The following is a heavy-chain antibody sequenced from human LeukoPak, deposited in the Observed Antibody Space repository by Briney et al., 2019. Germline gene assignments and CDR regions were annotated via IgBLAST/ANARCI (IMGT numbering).Heavy chain of an antibody. J-gene: IGHJ5*02. CDR1: SGSISSYY. Sequence: SETLSLTCTVSSGSISSYYWSWIRQPPGKGLEWIGYIYYSGSTNYNPSLKSRVTISVDTSKNQLSLKLSSVTAADTAVYYCASLKAAAGTYWFDPWGQGTLVTVSS. CDR3: ASLKAAAGTYWFDP. V-gene: IGHV4-59*01. CDR2: IYYSGST. D-gene: IGHD6-13*01.